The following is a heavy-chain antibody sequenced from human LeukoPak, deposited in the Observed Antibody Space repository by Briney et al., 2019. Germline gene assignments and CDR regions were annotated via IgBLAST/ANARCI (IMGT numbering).Heavy chain of an antibody. D-gene: IGHD5-12*01. V-gene: IGHV4-39*07. Sequence: SETLSLTCTVSGVSISSSNSYWGWIRQPPGKGLEWIGSIYYSGSTYYNPSLKSRVTISVDTSKNQFSLKLSSVTAADTAVYYCARASITEEFDYWGQGTLVTVSS. CDR2: IYYSGST. CDR3: ARASITEEFDY. CDR1: GVSISSSNSY. J-gene: IGHJ4*02.